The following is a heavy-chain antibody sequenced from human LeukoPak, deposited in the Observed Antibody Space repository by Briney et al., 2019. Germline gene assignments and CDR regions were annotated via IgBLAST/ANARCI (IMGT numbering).Heavy chain of an antibody. Sequence: SETLSLTCTVSGGSISSYYWSWIRQPPGKGLEWIGYIYYSGSTNYNPSLKSRVTISVDTSKNRFSLKLSSVTAADTAVYYCARDRLSDFWSGYYRYFDYWGQGTLVTVSS. CDR1: GGSISSYY. D-gene: IGHD3-3*01. J-gene: IGHJ4*02. CDR2: IYYSGST. V-gene: IGHV4-59*01. CDR3: ARDRLSDFWSGYYRYFDY.